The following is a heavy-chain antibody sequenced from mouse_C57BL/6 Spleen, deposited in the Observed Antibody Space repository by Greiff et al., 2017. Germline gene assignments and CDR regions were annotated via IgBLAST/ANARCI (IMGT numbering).Heavy chain of an antibody. V-gene: IGHV5-6*01. CDR2: ISSGGSYT. CDR3: ARGYYGYWYFDV. CDR1: GFTFSSYG. J-gene: IGHJ1*03. Sequence: EVQLVESGGDLVKPGGSLKLSCAASGFTFSSYGMSWVRQTPDKRLEWVATISSGGSYTYYPDSVKGRFTISRDNAKNTLYLQMSSLKSEETAMYYCARGYYGYWYFDVWGTGTTVTVSS. D-gene: IGHD1-1*01.